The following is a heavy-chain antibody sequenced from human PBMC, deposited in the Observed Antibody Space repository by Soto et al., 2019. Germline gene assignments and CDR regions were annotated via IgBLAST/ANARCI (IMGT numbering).Heavy chain of an antibody. D-gene: IGHD4-17*01. J-gene: IGHJ3*02. V-gene: IGHV4-59*01. CDR2: IYYSGST. CDR3: ARTTYGDYAAFDI. CDR1: GGSISSYY. Sequence: SETLSLTCTVSGGSISSYYWSWIRQPPGKGLEWIGYIYYSGSTNYNPSLKSRVTISVGTSKNQFSLKLSSVTAADTAVYYCARTTYGDYAAFDIWGPGTMVTVSS.